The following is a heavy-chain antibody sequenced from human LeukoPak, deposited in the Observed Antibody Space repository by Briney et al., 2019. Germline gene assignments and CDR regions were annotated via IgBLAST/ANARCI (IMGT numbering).Heavy chain of an antibody. V-gene: IGHV4-4*02. D-gene: IGHD1-1*01. CDR2: IHHSGRL. CDR1: GDSIGSNKW. CDR3: ARGGDWKFDY. Sequence: SETLSLTCAVSGDSIGSNKWWTWVRQPPGKGMEWIGEIHHSGRLNYSPSLKSRVTISVDKSKNHFSLNLNSITPADTAIYYCARGGDWKFDYWGQGALVTVSS. J-gene: IGHJ4*02.